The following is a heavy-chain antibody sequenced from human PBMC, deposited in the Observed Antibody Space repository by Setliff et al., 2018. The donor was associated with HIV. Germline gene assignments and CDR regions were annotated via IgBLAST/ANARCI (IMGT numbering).Heavy chain of an antibody. CDR1: ENSFTTYW. CDR3: ARHLRETYYYGSGSPGVAFDI. CDR2: IYPDDSDT. J-gene: IGHJ3*02. Sequence: PGESLKISCKGSENSFTTYWIGWVRQMPGKGLEWMGIIYPDDSDTRYSPSFQGQVTMPVDKSVNTAYLQWSSLKASDTAMYFCARHLRETYYYGSGSPGVAFDIWGQGTMVTVSS. D-gene: IGHD3-10*01. V-gene: IGHV5-51*01.